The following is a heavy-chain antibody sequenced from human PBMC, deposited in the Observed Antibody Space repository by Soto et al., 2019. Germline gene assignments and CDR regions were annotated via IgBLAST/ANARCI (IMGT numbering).Heavy chain of an antibody. Sequence: GASVKVSCKASGGTFSSYAISWVRQAPGQGLEWMGGIIPIFGTANYAQKFQGRVTITADESTSTAYMELSSLRSEDTAVYYCARMFREDSGSPGRHAFDIWGQGTMVTVSS. D-gene: IGHD1-26*01. J-gene: IGHJ3*02. CDR1: GGTFSSYA. V-gene: IGHV1-69*13. CDR2: IIPIFGTA. CDR3: ARMFREDSGSPGRHAFDI.